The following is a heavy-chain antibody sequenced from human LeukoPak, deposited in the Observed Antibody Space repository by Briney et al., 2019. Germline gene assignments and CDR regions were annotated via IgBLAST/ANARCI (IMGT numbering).Heavy chain of an antibody. CDR1: GFTLNTYW. CDR2: INTDGSFT. J-gene: IGHJ1*01. CDR3: ATYSSSNGREFQY. D-gene: IGHD2-2*01. V-gene: IGHV3-74*01. Sequence: GGSLRLSCAASGFTLNTYWMQWVRQAPGKGLVWVSRINTDGSFTKYADSVKGRFTISRDNAKNSLYLQMNSLRAEDTAVYYCATYSSSNGREFQYWGQGTLVTVSS.